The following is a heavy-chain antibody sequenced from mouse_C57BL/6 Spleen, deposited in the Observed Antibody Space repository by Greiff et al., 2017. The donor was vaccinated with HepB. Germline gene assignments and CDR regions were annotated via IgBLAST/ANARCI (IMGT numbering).Heavy chain of an antibody. Sequence: QVQLQQPGAELVKPGASVKLSCKASGYTFTSYWMHWVKQRPGQGLEWIGMIHPNSGSTNYNEKFKSKATLTVDKSSSTAYMQLSSLTSEDSAVYYCVPDGYWDAMDYWGQGTSVTVSS. CDR3: VPDGYWDAMDY. V-gene: IGHV1-64*01. J-gene: IGHJ4*01. CDR2: IHPNSGST. D-gene: IGHD2-3*01. CDR1: GYTFTSYW.